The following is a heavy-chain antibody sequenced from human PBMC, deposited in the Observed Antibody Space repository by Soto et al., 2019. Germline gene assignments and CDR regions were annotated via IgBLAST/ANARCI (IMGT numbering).Heavy chain of an antibody. CDR2: IYYSGST. CDR3: ARATSRVGIAAAGFDY. Sequence: PSETLSLTCTGSNGSISSYYWIWIRQPPGKGLEWIGYIYYSGSTNYNPSLKSRVTISVDTSKNQFSLKLSSVTAADTAVYYCARATSRVGIAAAGFDYWGQGTLVTVSS. V-gene: IGHV4-59*01. J-gene: IGHJ4*02. D-gene: IGHD6-13*01. CDR1: NGSISSYY.